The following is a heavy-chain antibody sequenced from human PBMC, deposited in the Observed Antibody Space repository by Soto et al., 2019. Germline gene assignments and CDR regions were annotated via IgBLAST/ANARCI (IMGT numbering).Heavy chain of an antibody. CDR3: ARVEAPFGESLH. D-gene: IGHD3-10*01. V-gene: IGHV1-18*01. Sequence: ASVKVSCKTSGYTFSSYTIAWVRQAPGQGLEWLGWISPDDGNTEYEQKFQGRVTMTADTLTSNAYMELRSLKYDDTAVYYCARVEAPFGESLHWGQGTPVTVSS. CDR1: GYTFSSYT. CDR2: ISPDDGNT. J-gene: IGHJ4*02.